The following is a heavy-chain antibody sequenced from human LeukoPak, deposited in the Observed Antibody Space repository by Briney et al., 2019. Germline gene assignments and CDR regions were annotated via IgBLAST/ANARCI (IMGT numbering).Heavy chain of an antibody. V-gene: IGHV4-59*11. CDR2: IYYSEST. CDR1: GGSISSHY. D-gene: IGHD3-22*01. Sequence: NPSETLSLTCTVSGGSISSHYWSWIRQPPGKGLEWIGYIYYSESTKFNPSLKSRVTISVDTSKKQFSLKLSSVTAADTAVYYCARGGGVTYYDSTGYLWYFDYWGQGTLVTVSS. CDR3: ARGGGVTYYDSTGYLWYFDY. J-gene: IGHJ4*02.